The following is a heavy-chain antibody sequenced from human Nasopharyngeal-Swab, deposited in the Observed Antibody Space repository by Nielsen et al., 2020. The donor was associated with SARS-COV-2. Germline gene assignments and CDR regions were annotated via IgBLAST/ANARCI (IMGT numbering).Heavy chain of an antibody. CDR1: GFTFSSYA. V-gene: IGHV3-30*04. Sequence: GESLKISCAASGFTFSSYAMHWVRQAPGKGLEWVAVISYDGSNKYYADSVKGRFTISRDNSKNTLYLQMNSLRAEDTAVYYCARSLNIVVVVAAKDYYYYGMDVWGQGTTVTVSS. CDR2: ISYDGSNK. D-gene: IGHD2-15*01. J-gene: IGHJ6*02. CDR3: ARSLNIVVVVAAKDYYYYGMDV.